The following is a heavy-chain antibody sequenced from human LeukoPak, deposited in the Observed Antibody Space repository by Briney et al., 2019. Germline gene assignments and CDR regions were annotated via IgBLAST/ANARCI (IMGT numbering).Heavy chain of an antibody. CDR3: ARSDRGDYNFDY. J-gene: IGHJ4*02. D-gene: IGHD4-17*01. Sequence: PGGSLRLSCAASGFTFSSYSMNWVRQAPGKGLEWVSSISSSRSYIYYADSVKGRFTISRDTFKNTLFLQMDSLSGEDTGFYYCARSDRGDYNFDYWGQGTLVTVSS. CDR2: ISSSRSYI. V-gene: IGHV3-21*01. CDR1: GFTFSSYS.